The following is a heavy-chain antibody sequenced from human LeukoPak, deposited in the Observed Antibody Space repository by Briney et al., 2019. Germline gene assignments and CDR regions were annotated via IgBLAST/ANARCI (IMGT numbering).Heavy chain of an antibody. CDR1: GLTFSDFY. J-gene: IGHJ4*02. Sequence: GSLRLSCAASGLTFSDFYMSWIRQPPGKGLEWIGSIYYSGSTYYNPSLKSRVTISVDTSKNQFSLKLSSVTAADTAVYYCARHDYGDLRFDYWGQGTLVTVSS. D-gene: IGHD4-17*01. CDR2: IYYSGST. V-gene: IGHV4-39*01. CDR3: ARHDYGDLRFDY.